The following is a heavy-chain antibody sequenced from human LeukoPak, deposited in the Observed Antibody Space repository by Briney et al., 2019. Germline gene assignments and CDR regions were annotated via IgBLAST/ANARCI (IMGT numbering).Heavy chain of an antibody. CDR3: ARVPRGVDILTGYGLDY. Sequence: QTLSLTCAISGDSVSSNSAAWNWIRQSPSRGLEWLGRTYYRSKWYNEYAESVKSRISINPDTSKNQFSLKLSSVTAADTAVYYCARVPRGVDILTGYGLDYWGQGTLVTVSS. V-gene: IGHV6-1*01. CDR1: GDSVSSNSAA. CDR2: TYYRSKWYN. D-gene: IGHD3-9*01. J-gene: IGHJ4*02.